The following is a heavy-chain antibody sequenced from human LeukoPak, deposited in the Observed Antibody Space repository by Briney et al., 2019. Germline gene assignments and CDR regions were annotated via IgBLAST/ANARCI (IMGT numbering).Heavy chain of an antibody. V-gene: IGHV3-74*01. CDR2: INSDGSST. CDR3: ARGRVVVTAKGVYYYYYMDV. CDR1: GFTFSDYG. Sequence: GGSLRLSCAASGFTFSDYGLHWVRQAPGKGLVWVSRINSDGSSTSYADSVKGRFTISRDNAKNTLYLQMNSLRAEDTAVYYCARGRVVVTAKGVYYYYYMDVWGKGTTVTISS. D-gene: IGHD2-21*02. J-gene: IGHJ6*03.